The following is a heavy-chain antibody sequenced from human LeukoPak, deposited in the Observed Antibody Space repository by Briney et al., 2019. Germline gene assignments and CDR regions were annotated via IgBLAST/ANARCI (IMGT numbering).Heavy chain of an antibody. Sequence: SETLSLTCTVSGGSISSYYWSWIRQPPWKGLEWIGYIYYSGSTNYNPSLKSRVTISVDTSKNQFSLKLSSVTAADTAVYYCARVPRTTVRYYYHMDVRGKGTTVTVSS. V-gene: IGHV4-59*01. CDR2: IYYSGST. J-gene: IGHJ6*03. D-gene: IGHD3-10*01. CDR1: GGSISSYY. CDR3: ARVPRTTVRYYYHMDV.